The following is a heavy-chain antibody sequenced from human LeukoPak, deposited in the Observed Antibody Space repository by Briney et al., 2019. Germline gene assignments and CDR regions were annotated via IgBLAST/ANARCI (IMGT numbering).Heavy chain of an antibody. Sequence: GGSLRLSCAASGFTFSSYWMSWVRQAPGKGLEWVGFIRSKAYGGTTEYAASVKGRFTISRDDSKSIAYLQMNSLKTEDTAVYYCSREGVPNCGGDCNAYNWFDPWGQGTLVTVSS. CDR1: GFTFSSYW. CDR3: SREGVPNCGGDCNAYNWFDP. CDR2: IRSKAYGGTT. J-gene: IGHJ5*02. V-gene: IGHV3-49*04. D-gene: IGHD2-21*02.